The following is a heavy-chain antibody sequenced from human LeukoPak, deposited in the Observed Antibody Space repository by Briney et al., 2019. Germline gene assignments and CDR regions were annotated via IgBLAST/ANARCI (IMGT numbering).Heavy chain of an antibody. CDR2: INHSGST. D-gene: IGHD2-8*01. Sequence: SETLSLTCAVYGGSFSGYYWSWIRQPPGKGLEWIGEINHSGSTNYNPSLKSRVTISVDTSKNQFSLKLSSVTAADAAVYYCARVGAIGYCTNGGQGTLVTVSS. V-gene: IGHV4-34*01. J-gene: IGHJ4*02. CDR1: GGSFSGYY. CDR3: ARVGAIGYCTN.